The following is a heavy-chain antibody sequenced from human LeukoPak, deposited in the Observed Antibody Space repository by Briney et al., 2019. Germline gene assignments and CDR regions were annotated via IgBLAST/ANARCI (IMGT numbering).Heavy chain of an antibody. V-gene: IGHV1-2*02. CDR1: GYTFSGYF. CDR3: ARDRRSGPGDFAFDR. CDR2: INPNSGDT. J-gene: IGHJ3*02. D-gene: IGHD3-10*01. Sequence: EASVKVSCKASGYTFSGYFIHWVRQAPGQGLEWMGWINPNSGDTNYPQKFRGRVTMTRDTSISTAYMDLSRLRSDDTAVYDFARDRRSGPGDFAFDRWGHGTMLTVCS.